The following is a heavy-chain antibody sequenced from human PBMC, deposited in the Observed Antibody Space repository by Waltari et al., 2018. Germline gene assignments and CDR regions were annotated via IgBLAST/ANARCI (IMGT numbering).Heavy chain of an antibody. CDR1: VGTFSSYS. D-gene: IGHD1-26*01. CDR2: IAPIFGTA. Sequence: QVQLVQSGAELKKPGSSAKSSCTASVGTFSSYSSSWVRKAPGRGLECMGGIAPIFGTANYAQKFQARVTIAADESTSTAYMELSSLRSEDTAVYYCATGIVGATTFLFDYWGQGTLVTVSS. CDR3: ATGIVGATTFLFDY. V-gene: IGHV1-69*12. J-gene: IGHJ4*02.